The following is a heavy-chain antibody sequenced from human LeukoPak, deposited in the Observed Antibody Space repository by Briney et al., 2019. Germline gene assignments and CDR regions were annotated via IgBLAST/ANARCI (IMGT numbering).Heavy chain of an antibody. CDR1: EFTFGSYA. CDR3: AREVDSSGFLGYFDY. D-gene: IGHD6-19*01. J-gene: IGHJ4*02. CDR2: ISYDGSNK. V-gene: IGHV3-30-3*01. Sequence: PGGSLRLSCAASEFTFGSYAMHWVRQAPGKGLEWVAVISYDGSNKYYADSVKGRFTISRDNSKNTLYLQMNSLRAEDTAVYYCAREVDSSGFLGYFDYWGQGTLVTVSS.